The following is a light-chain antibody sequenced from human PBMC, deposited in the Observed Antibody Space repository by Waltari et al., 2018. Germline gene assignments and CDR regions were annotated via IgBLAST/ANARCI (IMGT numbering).Light chain of an antibody. V-gene: IGLV2-23*02. J-gene: IGLJ2*01. CDR1: STAVGPYNL. CDR3: CSYAGSSTVV. CDR2: EVS. Sequence: QSALTQPASVSGSPGQSITISCPGTSTAVGPYNLLSWYQNHPGKAPKLMIYEVSKRPSGVSYRFSGSKSGNTASLTISGLQTDDEADYYCCSYAGSSTVVFGGGTKLTVL.